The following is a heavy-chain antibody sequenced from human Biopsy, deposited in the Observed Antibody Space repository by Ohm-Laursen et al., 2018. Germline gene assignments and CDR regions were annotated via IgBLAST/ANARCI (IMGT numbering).Heavy chain of an antibody. CDR2: IYPGGST. CDR1: GDSITRSY. J-gene: IGHJ3*01. V-gene: IGHV4-4*07. CDR3: ASVVLGPTNDAFDL. Sequence: PGTLSLTCTLSGDSITRSYWSWIRQSPGKGLEWIGRIYPGGSTNYNPSLKSRVTMSVDTSKKQLSLRLRSVTAADTAMYYCASVVLGPTNDAFDLWGQGTMVVVSS. D-gene: IGHD3-22*01.